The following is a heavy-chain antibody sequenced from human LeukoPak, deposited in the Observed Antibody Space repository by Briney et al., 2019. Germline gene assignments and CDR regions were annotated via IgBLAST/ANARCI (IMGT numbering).Heavy chain of an antibody. V-gene: IGHV3-23*01. CDR2: ISGSGGST. CDR1: GSTFSSYA. Sequence: GGSLRLSCAASGSTFSSYAMSWVRQAPGKGLEWVSAISGSGGSTYYADSVKGRFTISRDNSKNTLYLQMNSLRAEDTAVYYCAKDTSQHYYDSSGSDYWGQGTLVTVSS. J-gene: IGHJ4*02. D-gene: IGHD3-22*01. CDR3: AKDTSQHYYDSSGSDY.